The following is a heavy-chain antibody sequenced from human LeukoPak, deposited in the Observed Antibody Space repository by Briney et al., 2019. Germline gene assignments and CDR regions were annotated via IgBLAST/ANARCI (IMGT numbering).Heavy chain of an antibody. CDR1: GYSFTSYW. D-gene: IGHD5-12*01. Sequence: GESLRISCKGSGYSFTSYWISWVRQMPGKGLEWLGILDPGDSDTRYSPSFQGQVTISADKSISTAYLQWSSLKASDTAMYYCASRLRERFDSWGQGTLVTVSS. V-gene: IGHV5-51*01. CDR2: LDPGDSDT. J-gene: IGHJ4*02. CDR3: ASRLRERFDS.